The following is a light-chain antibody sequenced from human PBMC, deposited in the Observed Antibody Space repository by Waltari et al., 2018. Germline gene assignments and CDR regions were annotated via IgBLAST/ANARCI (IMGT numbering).Light chain of an antibody. Sequence: QSALTQPASVSGSPGQSITLSSLGTSSDVGGYHYVSWYQQHPRKAPKLMVYDVSNRPSGVSMRFSGSKSGNTASLTISGLQAEDEADYYCSSYTSSSTYVFGTGTKVTVL. J-gene: IGLJ1*01. CDR2: DVS. V-gene: IGLV2-14*03. CDR3: SSYTSSSTYV. CDR1: SSDVGGYHY.